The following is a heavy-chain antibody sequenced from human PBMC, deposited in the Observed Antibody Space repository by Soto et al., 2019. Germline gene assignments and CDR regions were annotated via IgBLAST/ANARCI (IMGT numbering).Heavy chain of an antibody. D-gene: IGHD6-6*01. Sequence: SVKVSCKASGGTFSSYAISWVRQAPGQGLEWMGGIIPIFGTANYAQKFQGRVTITADESTSTAYMELSRLRSEDTAVYYCARGSGSSSGSGYDMGVWGQGTTVTVSS. J-gene: IGHJ6*02. CDR1: GGTFSSYA. CDR2: IIPIFGTA. V-gene: IGHV1-69*13. CDR3: ARGSGSSSGSGYDMGV.